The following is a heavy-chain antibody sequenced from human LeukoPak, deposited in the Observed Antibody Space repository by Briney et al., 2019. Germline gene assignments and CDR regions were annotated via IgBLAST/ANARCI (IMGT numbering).Heavy chain of an antibody. V-gene: IGHV4-59*01. CDR1: DDSITMFY. CDR2: VDHTGST. J-gene: IGHJ6*03. D-gene: IGHD1-1*01. Sequence: SETLSLTCSVSDDSITMFYWTWIRQPPGKGLEWIGYVDHTGSTNFNPSLNGRVSISRDMTKNLFSLRLRSVTAADTAVYFCARGRVSSSTWYSTYYYYFYTDVWGKGTTVTVSS. CDR3: ARGRVSSSTWYSTYYYYFYTDV.